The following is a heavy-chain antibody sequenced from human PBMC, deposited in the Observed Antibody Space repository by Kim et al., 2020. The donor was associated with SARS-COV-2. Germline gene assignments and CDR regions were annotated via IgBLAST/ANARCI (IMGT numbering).Heavy chain of an antibody. J-gene: IGHJ4*02. CDR3: TRGTIAYCGGDCYPYDY. Sequence: GGSLILSCTASGFTFGDYAMSWFRQAPGKGLEWVGFIRSKAYGGTTEYAASVKGRFTISRDDSKSIAYLQMNSLKTEDTAVYYCTRGTIAYCGGDCYPYDYWGQGTLVTVSS. CDR2: IRSKAYGGTT. D-gene: IGHD2-21*02. CDR1: GFTFGDYA. V-gene: IGHV3-49*03.